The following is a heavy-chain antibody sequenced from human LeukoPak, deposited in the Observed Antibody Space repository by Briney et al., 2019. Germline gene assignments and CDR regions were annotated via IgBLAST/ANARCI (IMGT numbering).Heavy chain of an antibody. V-gene: IGHV3-21*01. CDR1: GFTFTSYS. CDR3: AREDYYDSSGYVGDAFDI. Sequence: GGSLRLSCAASGFTFTSYSMNWVRQAPGKGLEWVSSISSSSIYIYYADSVKGRFTISRDNAKNSLYLQMNSLRAEDTAVYYCAREDYYDSSGYVGDAFDIWGQGTMVTVSS. CDR2: ISSSSIYI. D-gene: IGHD3-22*01. J-gene: IGHJ3*02.